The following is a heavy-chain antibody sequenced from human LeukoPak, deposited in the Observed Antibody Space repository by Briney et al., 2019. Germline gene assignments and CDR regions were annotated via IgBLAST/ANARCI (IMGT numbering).Heavy chain of an antibody. J-gene: IGHJ4*02. D-gene: IGHD6-6*01. CDR3: ARHRAYSSSSAFDY. CDR2: IYYTGST. Sequence: SETLSLTCSVSGGSIISLYWSWIRHPPGKGLERIAHIYYTGSTTYNPSLTSRVTMLLDMSNNQSSLRLSSVTAADTAVYYCARHRAYSSSSAFDYWGQGTLVSVSS. V-gene: IGHV4-59*08. CDR1: GGSIISLY.